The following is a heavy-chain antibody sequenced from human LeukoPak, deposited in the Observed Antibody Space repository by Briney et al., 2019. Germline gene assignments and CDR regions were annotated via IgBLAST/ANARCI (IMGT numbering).Heavy chain of an antibody. CDR3: ASRDSRRTYYYYYMDV. V-gene: IGHV1-69*06. CDR2: IIPIFGTA. CDR1: GGTFSSYA. D-gene: IGHD5-24*01. Sequence: SVKVSCKASGGTFSSYAISWVRQAPGQGLEWMGGIIPIFGTANYAQKFQGRVTITADKSTSTAYMELSSLRSEDTAVYYCASRDSRRTYYYYYMDVWGKGTTVTVSS. J-gene: IGHJ6*03.